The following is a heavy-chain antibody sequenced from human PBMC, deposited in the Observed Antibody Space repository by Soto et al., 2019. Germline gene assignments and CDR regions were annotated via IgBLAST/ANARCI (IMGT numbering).Heavy chain of an antibody. CDR1: GYTFTSYG. CDR3: ARRFLEWLFEGNWFDP. D-gene: IGHD3-3*01. CDR2: ISAYNGNT. J-gene: IGHJ5*02. Sequence: ASVKVSCKAPGYTFTSYGISWVRQAPGQGLEWMGWISAYNGNTNYAQKLQGRVTMTTDTSTSTAYMELRSLRSDDTAVYYCARRFLEWLFEGNWFDPWGQGTLVTVSS. V-gene: IGHV1-18*01.